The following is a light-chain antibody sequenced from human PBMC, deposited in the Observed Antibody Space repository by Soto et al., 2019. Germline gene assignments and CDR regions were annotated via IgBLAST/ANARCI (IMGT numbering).Light chain of an antibody. J-gene: IGKJ4*01. CDR3: QQFGLSPT. V-gene: IGKV3-20*01. Sequence: EIVLTQSPGTLSLSPGERATLSCRASQTIGSTFLAWYRQRPGQAPRLLIYGASSRATGIPDRFSGSGSGTDFTLTISRLEPEDFAVYYCQQFGLSPTFGGGTKVDIK. CDR2: GAS. CDR1: QTIGSTF.